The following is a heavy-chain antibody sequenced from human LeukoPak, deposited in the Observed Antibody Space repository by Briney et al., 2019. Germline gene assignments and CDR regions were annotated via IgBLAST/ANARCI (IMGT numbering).Heavy chain of an antibody. CDR3: ARHVLRNHPGGSSDTHAFDT. CDR1: AASISSGSYD. V-gene: IGHV4-61*01. J-gene: IGHJ3*02. Sequence: PSETLSLTCTVSAASISSGSYDWSWIRQPPGKGLGWIIIIYYRGTTTYNHSPKSRLVIAIVTSSKQFSSRVRCVTAADTAVYYCARHVLRNHPGGSSDTHAFDTWGHGTRVTVSS. CDR2: IYYRGTT. D-gene: IGHD2-8*02.